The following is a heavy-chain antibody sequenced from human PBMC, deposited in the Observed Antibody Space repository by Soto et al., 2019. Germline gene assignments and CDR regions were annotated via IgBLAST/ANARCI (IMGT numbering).Heavy chain of an antibody. D-gene: IGHD6-6*01. CDR2: ISAYNGNT. CDR1: GYTFTSYG. V-gene: IGHV1-18*01. J-gene: IGHJ3*02. Sequence: QVQLVQSGAEVKKPGASVKVSCKASGYTFTSYGISWVRQAPGQGLEWMGWISAYNGNTNYAQKLQGRVTTTTDTSTSTAYMELRSLRSDDTAVYYCARDLLAALAWYLDAFDIWGQGTMVTVSS. CDR3: ARDLLAALAWYLDAFDI.